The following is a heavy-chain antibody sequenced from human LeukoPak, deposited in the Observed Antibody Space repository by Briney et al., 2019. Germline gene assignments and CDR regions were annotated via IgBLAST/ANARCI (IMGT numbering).Heavy chain of an antibody. V-gene: IGHV3-48*03. CDR1: GFTFSSYE. CDR2: ISSSGSTI. CDR3: ARGGESYYGSGSHDY. Sequence: GGSLRLSCAASGFTFSSYELNWVRQAPGKGLEWVSYISSSGSTIKYADSMKGRFTISRDNAKNSLYLQMNSLRAEDTAVYYCARGGESYYGSGSHDYWGQGTLVTVSS. D-gene: IGHD3-10*01. J-gene: IGHJ4*02.